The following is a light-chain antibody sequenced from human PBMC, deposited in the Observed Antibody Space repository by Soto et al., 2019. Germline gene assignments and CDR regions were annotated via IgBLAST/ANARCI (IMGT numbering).Light chain of an antibody. Sequence: IVMSQSPATLSVCPGQGATLSCRASQPISRNLAWYQQKPGQAPRLLIYGASTRATDIPDRFSGGGSRTDFTLTISRLEPEDFATYYCQQLSRYPITFGQGTRLEIK. CDR2: GAS. J-gene: IGKJ5*01. CDR1: QPISRN. CDR3: QQLSRYPIT. V-gene: IGKV3-15*01.